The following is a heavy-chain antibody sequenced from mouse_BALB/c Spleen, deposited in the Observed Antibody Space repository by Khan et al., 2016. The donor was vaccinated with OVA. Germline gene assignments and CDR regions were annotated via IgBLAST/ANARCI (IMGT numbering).Heavy chain of an antibody. D-gene: IGHD1-1*02. CDR2: INPNNGGT. CDR1: GYTFTSYY. J-gene: IGHJ3*01. CDR3: TRSGYGGVAY. Sequence: VQLQESGAELVKPGASVRLSCKSSGYTFTSYYLHWVKQRPGQGLEWIGDINPNNGGTNFNEKFTSKATLTVDKSSSTAYMQLSSLTSEDSAVCYSTRSGYGGVAYWGEGGLVVVAA. V-gene: IGHV1S81*02.